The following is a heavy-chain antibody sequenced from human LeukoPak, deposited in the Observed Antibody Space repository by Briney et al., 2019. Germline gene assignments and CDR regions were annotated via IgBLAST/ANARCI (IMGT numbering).Heavy chain of an antibody. Sequence: GGSLRLSCAASGFTFSSYAMSWVRRAPGKGLEWVSAISGSGGSTYYADSVKGRFTISRDNSKNTLYLQMNSLRAEDTAVYYCAKDPGDYGDPLDAFDIWGQGTMVTVSS. D-gene: IGHD4-17*01. V-gene: IGHV3-23*01. J-gene: IGHJ3*02. CDR2: ISGSGGST. CDR3: AKDPGDYGDPLDAFDI. CDR1: GFTFSSYA.